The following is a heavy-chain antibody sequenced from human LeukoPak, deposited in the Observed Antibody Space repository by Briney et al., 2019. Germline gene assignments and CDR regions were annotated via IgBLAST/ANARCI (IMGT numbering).Heavy chain of an antibody. CDR1: GFTFSSYS. D-gene: IGHD5-18*01. Sequence: GGSLRLSCAASGFTFSSYSMNWVRQAPGKGLEWVSSISSSSRYIYYADSVKGRFTISRDNAKNSLYLQMNSLRAEDTAVYYCARVPDGDTAMVLSYYFDYWGQGTLVTVSS. CDR3: ARVPDGDTAMVLSYYFDY. V-gene: IGHV3-21*01. J-gene: IGHJ4*02. CDR2: ISSSSRYI.